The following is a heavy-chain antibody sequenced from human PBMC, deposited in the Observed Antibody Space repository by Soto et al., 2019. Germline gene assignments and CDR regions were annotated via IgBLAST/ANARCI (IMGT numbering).Heavy chain of an antibody. Sequence: GESLKISCKGSGYIFTAYWIGWVRLMPGKGLEWMGIIYPGDSDPRYSPSLQGQVTISADKSINTAYLQWSSLKASDTAMYYCATQMATSQDAFDIWGLGTMVTVSS. J-gene: IGHJ3*02. V-gene: IGHV5-51*01. CDR1: GYIFTAYW. CDR3: ATQMATSQDAFDI. CDR2: IYPGDSDP.